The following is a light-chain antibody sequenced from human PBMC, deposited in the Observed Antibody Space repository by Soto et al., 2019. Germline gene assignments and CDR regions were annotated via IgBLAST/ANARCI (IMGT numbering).Light chain of an antibody. J-gene: IGKJ1*01. CDR1: QGISSC. V-gene: IGKV1-5*03. CDR2: KAS. CDR3: QQYNSYSPT. Sequence: DIQMTQSPSTLSAPVGDRVTISCRASQGISSCLAWYQQKPGKAPKLLIYKASSLESGVPSRFSGSGSGTEFTLTISSLQPDDFATYYCQQYNSYSPTFGQGTKVDIK.